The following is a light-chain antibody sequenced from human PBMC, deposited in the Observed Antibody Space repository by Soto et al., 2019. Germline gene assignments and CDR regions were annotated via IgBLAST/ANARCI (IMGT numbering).Light chain of an antibody. CDR1: NIGSKN. CDR2: RDS. CDR3: QVWDSSTYV. J-gene: IGLJ1*01. V-gene: IGLV3-9*01. Sequence: SYELTQPLSVSVALGQTARITCGGNNIGSKNVHWYQQKPGQAPVLVIYRDSNRPSGIPERFSGSNSGNTATLTISRAKAGDEADYYCQVWDSSTYVFGTGTKLTVL.